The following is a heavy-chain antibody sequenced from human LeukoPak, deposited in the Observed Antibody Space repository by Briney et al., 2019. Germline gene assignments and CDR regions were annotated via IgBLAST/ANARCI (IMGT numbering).Heavy chain of an antibody. CDR2: IYYSGST. Sequence: SQTLSLTCTVSGGSISFGGYYWSWIRQHPGKGLEWIGYIYYSGSTYYNPSLKSRITISVDTSKNQFSLKLKSVTAAGTAVYFCARMLDTALVTSFDYWGQGTLVTVSS. J-gene: IGHJ4*02. D-gene: IGHD5-18*01. CDR1: GGSISFGGYY. CDR3: ARMLDTALVTSFDY. V-gene: IGHV4-31*03.